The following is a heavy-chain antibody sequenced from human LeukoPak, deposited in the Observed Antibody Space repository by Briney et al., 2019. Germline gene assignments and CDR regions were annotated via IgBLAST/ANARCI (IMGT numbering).Heavy chain of an antibody. V-gene: IGHV1-18*01. D-gene: IGHD3-22*01. CDR3: ARVLADYYDSSGYCDY. CDR2: ISAYNGNT. J-gene: IGHJ4*02. Sequence: GASVKVSCKASGYTFTSYGISWVRQAPGQGLEWMGWISAYNGNTNYAQKLQGRVTMTTDTSTSTAHMELRSLRSDDTAVYYCARVLADYYDSSGYCDYWGQGTLVTVSS. CDR1: GYTFTSYG.